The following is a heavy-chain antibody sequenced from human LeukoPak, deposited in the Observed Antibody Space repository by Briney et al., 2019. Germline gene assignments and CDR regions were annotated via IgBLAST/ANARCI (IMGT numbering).Heavy chain of an antibody. CDR3: ARGKIGYYYGDYDGY. CDR2: ISGSGGST. D-gene: IGHD4-17*01. J-gene: IGHJ4*02. CDR1: GFTFSSYA. Sequence: GGSLRLSCAASGFTFSSYAMSWVRQAPGKGLEWVSAISGSGGSTYYADSVKGRFTISRDNAKNSLYLQMNSLRDEDTAVYYCARGKIGYYYGDYDGYWGQGTLVTVSS. V-gene: IGHV3-23*01.